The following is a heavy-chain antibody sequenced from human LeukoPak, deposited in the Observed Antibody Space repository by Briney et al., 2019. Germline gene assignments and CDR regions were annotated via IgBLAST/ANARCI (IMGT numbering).Heavy chain of an antibody. CDR3: ARGTAIWAVANAYFDY. Sequence: SVKVSCKASGGTFSSYAISWVRQAPGQGLEWMGRIIPILGIANYAQKFQGRVTITADKSTSTAYMELSSLRSEDTAVYYCARGTAIWAVANAYFDYWGQGTLVTVSS. J-gene: IGHJ4*02. CDR1: GGTFSSYA. CDR2: IIPILGIA. V-gene: IGHV1-69*04. D-gene: IGHD6-19*01.